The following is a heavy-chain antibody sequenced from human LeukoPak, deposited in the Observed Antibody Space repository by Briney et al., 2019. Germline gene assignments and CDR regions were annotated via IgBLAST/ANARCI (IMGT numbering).Heavy chain of an antibody. CDR1: GGSISSYY. V-gene: IGHV4-59*12. Sequence: SETLSLTCTVSGGSISSYYWSWIRQPPGKGLEWIGEIYHSGSTNYNPSLKSRVTISVDKSKNQFSLKLSSVTAADTAVYYCARGPYSYDSSGAFDIWGQGTMVTVSS. CDR2: IYHSGST. J-gene: IGHJ3*02. CDR3: ARGPYSYDSSGAFDI. D-gene: IGHD3-22*01.